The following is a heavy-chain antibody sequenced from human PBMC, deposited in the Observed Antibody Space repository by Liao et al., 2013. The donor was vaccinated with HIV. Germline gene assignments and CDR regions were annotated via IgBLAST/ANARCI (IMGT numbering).Heavy chain of an antibody. CDR1: GGSIRSHY. V-gene: IGHV4-4*07. CDR2: IYASGST. CDR3: ARGGYHDSSGYYGLFDY. Sequence: QMQLQESGPGLVKPSETLSLTCTVSGGSIRSHYWSWIRQSAGKGLQYIGRIYASGSTDYNPSLNSRVTMSLDTSKNQVSLRLTSVTAADTAVYYCARGGYHDSSGYYGLFDYWGQGSLVTVSS. D-gene: IGHD3-22*01. J-gene: IGHJ4*02.